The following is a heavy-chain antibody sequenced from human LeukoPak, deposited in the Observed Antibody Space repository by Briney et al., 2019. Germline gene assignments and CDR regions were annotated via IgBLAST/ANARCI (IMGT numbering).Heavy chain of an antibody. CDR2: ISASGGST. CDR1: GFTFSSYA. Sequence: GGSLRLSCAASGFTFSSYAMSWVRQAPKKGLEWVSVISASGGSTNYADSVKGRFTISRDNSKNTLYLQMNSLRAEDSAVYYCAKNYGSGSSVKYYYYMDVWGKGTTVTVSS. D-gene: IGHD3-10*01. CDR3: AKNYGSGSSVKYYYYMDV. V-gene: IGHV3-23*01. J-gene: IGHJ6*03.